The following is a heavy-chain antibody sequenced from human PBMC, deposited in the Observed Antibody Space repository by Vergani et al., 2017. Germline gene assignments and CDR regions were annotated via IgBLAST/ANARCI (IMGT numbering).Heavy chain of an antibody. D-gene: IGHD2-15*01. CDR2: INPNSGGT. CDR3: ARAPYCSGGSCNYYGMDV. CDR1: GYTFTSYY. V-gene: IGHV1-2*02. Sequence: QVQLVQSGAEVKKPGASVKVSCKASGYTFTSYYMHWVRQAPGQGLEWMGIINPNSGGTNYAQKFQGRVTMTRDTSISTAYMELSRLRSDDTAVYYCARAPYCSGGSCNYYGMDVWGQGTTVTVSS. J-gene: IGHJ6*02.